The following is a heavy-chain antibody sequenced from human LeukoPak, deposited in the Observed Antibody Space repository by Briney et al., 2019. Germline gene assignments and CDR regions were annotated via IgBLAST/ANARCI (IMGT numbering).Heavy chain of an antibody. J-gene: IGHJ3*02. CDR3: AKDAPMRGYSYHAFDI. CDR1: GITFSSSA. D-gene: IGHD5-24*01. CDR2: ISLSGGTT. V-gene: IGHV3-23*01. Sequence: GGSLRLSCAASGITFSSSAMSWVRQAPGKGLHWVSIISLSGGTTYYTDSVKGRFTISRDNSKNTLYLQMNSLRVEDTAVYYCAKDAPMRGYSYHAFDIWGQGTMITVSS.